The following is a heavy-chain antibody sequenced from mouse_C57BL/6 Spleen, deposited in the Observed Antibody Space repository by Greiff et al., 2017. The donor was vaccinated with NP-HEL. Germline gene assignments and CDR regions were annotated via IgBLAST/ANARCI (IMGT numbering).Heavy chain of an antibody. D-gene: IGHD1-1*01. Sequence: DVMLVESGGGLVQPGGSLKLSCAASGFTFSDYYMYWVRQTPEKRLEWVAYISNGGGSTNYPDTVKGRFTLSRDNANNTLYLQMSRLTSEDTAMYYCARQEGSEGAMDYWGQGTSVTVSS. V-gene: IGHV5-12*01. CDR2: ISNGGGST. CDR1: GFTFSDYY. J-gene: IGHJ4*01. CDR3: ARQEGSEGAMDY.